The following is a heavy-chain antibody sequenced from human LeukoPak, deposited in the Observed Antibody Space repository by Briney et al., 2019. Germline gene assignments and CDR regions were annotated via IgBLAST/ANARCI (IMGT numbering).Heavy chain of an antibody. J-gene: IGHJ4*03. CDR3: ARVWDREVKYFDY. CDR1: DGSVSSGSYS. CDR2: IYYTGST. Sequence: SETLCPTCTVSDGSVSSGSYSWSCIRQPPGKGLECIGYIYYTGSTNYYPSLESRVTISIDTSKKQLYLKLTSVTAADTAVYYCARVWDREVKYFDYSGDRRLVTASS. D-gene: IGHD1-26*01. V-gene: IGHV4-61*01.